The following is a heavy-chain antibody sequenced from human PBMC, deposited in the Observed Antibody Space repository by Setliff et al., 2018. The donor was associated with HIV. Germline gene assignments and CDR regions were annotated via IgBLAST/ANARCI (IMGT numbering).Heavy chain of an antibody. J-gene: IGHJ6*03. CDR2: ISHDGGNK. Sequence: GGSLSLSCVASGFTISYYGMHWVRQAPGKGLEWVAVISHDGGNKYYADSVKGRFTISGDNSKNTLYLQMNSLRSEDAAVYYCAKDLRSYRCSVASCSHMDVWGKGTTVTVSS. CDR1: GFTISYYG. D-gene: IGHD3-16*02. V-gene: IGHV3-30*18. CDR3: AKDLRSYRCSVASCSHMDV.